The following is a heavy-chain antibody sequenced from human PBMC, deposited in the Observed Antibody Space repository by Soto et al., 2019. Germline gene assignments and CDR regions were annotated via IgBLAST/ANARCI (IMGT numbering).Heavy chain of an antibody. Sequence: GGSLRLSCEGSGFTFSDYYISWIRQAPGKGLEWISYSSNSGTFSRYADSVKGRFSISRDNTKNLLYLQMNSLRAEDTAVYYCARSGDNYNRLDYWGQGTPVTV. CDR3: ARSGDNYNRLDY. CDR2: SSNSGTFS. D-gene: IGHD1-1*01. CDR1: GFTFSDYY. J-gene: IGHJ4*02. V-gene: IGHV3-11*06.